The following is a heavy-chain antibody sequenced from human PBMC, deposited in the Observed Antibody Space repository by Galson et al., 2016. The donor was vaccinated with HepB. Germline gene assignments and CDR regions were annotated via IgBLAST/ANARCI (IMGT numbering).Heavy chain of an antibody. CDR2: CNRDGSVR. Sequence: SLRLSCAASGFNISNYWMHWVRQVPGKGLLWVSRCNRDGSVRNYADSVKGRFHISRDNADNTLYLQMNSLTAEDTGVYYCARVTSRPGWFDPWGQGTLVTVSS. J-gene: IGHJ5*02. D-gene: IGHD6-6*01. CDR3: ARVTSRPGWFDP. CDR1: GFNISNYW. V-gene: IGHV3-74*01.